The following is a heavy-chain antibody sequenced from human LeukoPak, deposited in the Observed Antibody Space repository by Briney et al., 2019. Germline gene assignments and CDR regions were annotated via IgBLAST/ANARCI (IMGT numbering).Heavy chain of an antibody. J-gene: IGHJ4*02. V-gene: IGHV4-30-2*01. CDR1: GASISSGGYL. D-gene: IGHD4-17*01. CDR3: ARGSGTVTTD. CDR2: IYHSGSA. Sequence: SQTLSLTCAVSGASISSGGYLWTWIRQPPGKGLEWIGYIYHSGSAYYNPSLKSRVTMSVDKSKNQFSLSLTSVTAADTAVCYCARGSGTVTTDWGQGTLVIVSS.